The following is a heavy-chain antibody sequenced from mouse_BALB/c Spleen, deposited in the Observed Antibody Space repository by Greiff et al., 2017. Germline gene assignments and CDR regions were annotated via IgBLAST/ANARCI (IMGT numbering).Heavy chain of an antibody. V-gene: IGHV2-9*02. CDR1: GFSLTSYG. Sequence: QVQLQQSGPGLVAPSQSLSITCTVSGFSLTSYGVHWVRQPPGKGLEWLGVIWAGGSTNYNSALMSRLSISKDNSKSQVFLKMNSLQTDDTAMYYCARDGNYYGSLAYWGQGTLVTVSA. CDR2: IWAGGST. J-gene: IGHJ3*01. CDR3: ARDGNYYGSLAY. D-gene: IGHD1-1*01.